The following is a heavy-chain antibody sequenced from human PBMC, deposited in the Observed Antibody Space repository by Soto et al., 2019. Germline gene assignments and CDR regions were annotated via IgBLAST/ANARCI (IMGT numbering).Heavy chain of an antibody. D-gene: IGHD4-17*01. V-gene: IGHV3-72*01. J-gene: IGHJ4*02. Sequence: GSLRLSCAASGLTFSDRYMDWVRQAPGQGLEWVGRIRKKTNSYTTEYAASVKGRFIISRDDSTNSLYLQMSSLKTEDTAAYYCTTVTTVDYYFDYWGQGTLVTVSS. CDR3: TTVTTVDYYFDY. CDR2: IRKKTNSYTT. CDR1: GLTFSDRY.